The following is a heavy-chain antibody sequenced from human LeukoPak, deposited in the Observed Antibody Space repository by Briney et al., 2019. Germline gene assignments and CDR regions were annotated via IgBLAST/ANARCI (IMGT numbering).Heavy chain of an antibody. Sequence: PGRSLRLSCAAPGFTFSSYAMHWVRQAPGKGLEWVSVIYSGGSTYYADSVKGRFTISRDNSKNTLYLQMNSLRAEDTAVYYCATKDSSGYIDAFDIWGQGTMVTVSS. CDR1: GFTFSSYA. CDR3: ATKDSSGYIDAFDI. V-gene: IGHV3-53*01. CDR2: IYSGGST. J-gene: IGHJ3*02. D-gene: IGHD3-22*01.